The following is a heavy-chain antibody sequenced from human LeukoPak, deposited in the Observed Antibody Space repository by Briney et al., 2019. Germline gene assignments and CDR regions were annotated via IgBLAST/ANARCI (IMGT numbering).Heavy chain of an antibody. CDR3: ARDSGIAVAGTFDY. Sequence: GGSLRLSCAASGFTFSSYGMHWVRQAPGKGLEWVSSISSSSSYIYYADSVEGRFTISRDNAKNSLYLQMNSLRAEDTAVYYCARDSGIAVAGTFDYWGQGTLVTVSS. CDR2: ISSSSSYI. V-gene: IGHV3-21*01. J-gene: IGHJ4*02. CDR1: GFTFSSYG. D-gene: IGHD6-19*01.